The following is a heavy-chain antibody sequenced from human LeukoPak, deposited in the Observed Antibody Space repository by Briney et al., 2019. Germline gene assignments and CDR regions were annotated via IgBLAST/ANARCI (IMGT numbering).Heavy chain of an antibody. Sequence: GGSLRLSCAASGFIFSTYGMHWVRQAPGKGLEWVAFIRYDGSNKYYADSVKGRFTISRDNSKNTLYLLMNSLRAEDTAVYYCARLATHGDYWGQGTLVTVSS. J-gene: IGHJ4*02. CDR1: GFIFSTYG. CDR3: ARLATHGDY. D-gene: IGHD5-24*01. CDR2: IRYDGSNK. V-gene: IGHV3-30*02.